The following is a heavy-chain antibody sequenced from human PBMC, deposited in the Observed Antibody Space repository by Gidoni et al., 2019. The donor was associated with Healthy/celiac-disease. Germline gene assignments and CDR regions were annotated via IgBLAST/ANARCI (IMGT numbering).Heavy chain of an antibody. Sequence: QLQLQESGPGLVKPSETLSLTCTVSGGSISSSSYYWGWIRQPPGKGLEWIGSIYYSGSTYYNPSLKSRVTISVDTSKNQFSLKLSSVTAADTAVYYCASGIVGATGYFDYWGQGTLVTVSS. D-gene: IGHD1-26*01. CDR3: ASGIVGATGYFDY. J-gene: IGHJ4*02. CDR1: GGSISSSSYY. CDR2: IYYSGST. V-gene: IGHV4-39*01.